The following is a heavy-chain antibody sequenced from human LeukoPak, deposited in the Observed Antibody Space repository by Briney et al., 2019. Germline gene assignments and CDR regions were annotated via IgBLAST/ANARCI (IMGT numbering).Heavy chain of an antibody. CDR3: AVAVVGLAY. Sequence: GSLSLSCAASGSTFSTYWMHWVRQAPGKGLVWVSRISSDGSSTIYADSVKGRFTISRDNAKNTLYLQMNSLRAEDTAVYYCAVAVVGLAYWGQGTLVTVSS. J-gene: IGHJ4*02. D-gene: IGHD6-19*01. CDR1: GSTFSTYW. V-gene: IGHV3-74*01. CDR2: ISSDGSST.